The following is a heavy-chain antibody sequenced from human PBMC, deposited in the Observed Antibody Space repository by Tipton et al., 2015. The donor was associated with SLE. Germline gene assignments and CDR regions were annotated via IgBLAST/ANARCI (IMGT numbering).Heavy chain of an antibody. CDR3: ARPTYYSDSRGYFRNYYYYMDV. Sequence: LRLSCSVSGGSISSSSYYWGWIRQPPGEGLEWIGSMYYSGSTYYTPSLKSRVSISGDTSKNQLSLKLRSVTAADTAVYFCARPTYYSDSRGYFRNYYYYMDVWGSGTTVTVSS. D-gene: IGHD3-22*01. J-gene: IGHJ6*03. CDR1: GGSISSSSYY. CDR2: MYYSGST. V-gene: IGHV4-39*07.